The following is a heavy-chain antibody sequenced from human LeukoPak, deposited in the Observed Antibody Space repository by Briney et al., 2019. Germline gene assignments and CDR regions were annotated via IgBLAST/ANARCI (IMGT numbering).Heavy chain of an antibody. CDR2: TSSSSSYI. D-gene: IGHD5-12*01. CDR3: ARDRGYSGYEIPFDY. Sequence: GGSLRLSRAASGFTFRSYSMNWVRQAPGKGLEWVSSTSSSSSYIYYADSVKGRFTISRDNAKNSLYLQMHSLRAEDTAVYYCARDRGYSGYEIPFDYWGQGTLVTVSS. V-gene: IGHV3-21*01. CDR1: GFTFRSYS. J-gene: IGHJ4*02.